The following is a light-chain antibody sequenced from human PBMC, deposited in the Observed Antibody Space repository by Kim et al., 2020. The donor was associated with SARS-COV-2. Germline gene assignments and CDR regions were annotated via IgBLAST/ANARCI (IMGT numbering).Light chain of an antibody. CDR2: DLS. V-gene: IGLV2-14*03. CDR1: SNNIGKYNY. Sequence: GHSITISCTTTSNNIGKYNYVSWYQQRPGNAPKLIIYDLSNRPSGISSRFSGSKSGNTASLTVSGLLAEDEADYYCRSFTKSGTYVFGTGTKVTVL. CDR3: RSFTKSGTYV. J-gene: IGLJ1*01.